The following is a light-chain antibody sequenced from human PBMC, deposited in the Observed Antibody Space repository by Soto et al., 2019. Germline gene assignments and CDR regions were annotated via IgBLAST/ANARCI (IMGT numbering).Light chain of an antibody. J-gene: IGKJ3*01. Sequence: EIVLTQSPGSLSLSPGERATLSCRASQSISSTYIAWYQQKRGQAPRLLIFGASSRATGIPDRFSGSGSGTDFSLTISRLEPEDSAVYFFQQYVRSPYTFGPGTKMDIK. CDR1: QSISSTY. CDR2: GAS. V-gene: IGKV3-20*01. CDR3: QQYVRSPYT.